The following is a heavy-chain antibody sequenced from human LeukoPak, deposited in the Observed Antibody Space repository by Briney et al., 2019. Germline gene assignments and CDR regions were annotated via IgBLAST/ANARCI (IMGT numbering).Heavy chain of an antibody. D-gene: IGHD6-19*01. Sequence: GGSLRLSCAASGFTFDNYGMNWVRQAPGKGLEWVSGVNWNGDSTGYADSVKGRFTISRDNSKNTLYLQMNSLRAEDSAVYYCAKDWSVAAAFDIWGQGTMVTVSS. CDR1: GFTFDNYG. CDR3: AKDWSVAAAFDI. J-gene: IGHJ3*02. CDR2: VNWNGDST. V-gene: IGHV3-20*04.